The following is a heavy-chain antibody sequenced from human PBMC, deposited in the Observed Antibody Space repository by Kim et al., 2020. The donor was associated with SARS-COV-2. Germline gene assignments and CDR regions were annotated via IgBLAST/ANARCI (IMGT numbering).Heavy chain of an antibody. CDR1: GYTFTSYY. D-gene: IGHD2-2*01. J-gene: IGHJ6*03. CDR3: AREKGVCSSTSCYPANYYYYYMDV. CDR2: INPSGGST. Sequence: ASVKVSCKASGYTFTSYYMHWVRQAPGQGLEWMGIINPSGGSTSYAQKFQGRVTMTRDTSTSTVYMELSSLRSEDTAVYYCAREKGVCSSTSCYPANYYYYYMDVWGKGTTVTVSS. V-gene: IGHV1-46*01.